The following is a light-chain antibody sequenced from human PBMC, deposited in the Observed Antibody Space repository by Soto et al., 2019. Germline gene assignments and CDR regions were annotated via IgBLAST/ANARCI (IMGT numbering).Light chain of an antibody. CDR3: AVWDDSLSGRV. J-gene: IGLJ3*02. CDR1: SSNIGSNY. Sequence: QSVLTQPPSASGTPGQRVTISCSGSSSNIGSNYVYWYQQLPGTAPKVLIYSNNQRPSGVPDRFSGSKSGTSASLAISGLRSEDEADYYCAVWDDSLSGRVFGGGTKLTL. CDR2: SNN. V-gene: IGLV1-47*02.